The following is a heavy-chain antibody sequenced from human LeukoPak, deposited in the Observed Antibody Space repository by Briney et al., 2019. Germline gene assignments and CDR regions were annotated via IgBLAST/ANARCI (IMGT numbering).Heavy chain of an antibody. D-gene: IGHD1-26*01. J-gene: IGHJ4*02. CDR2: IYYSGST. V-gene: IGHV4-39*05. CDR1: GGSISSSSYY. Sequence: SETPSLTCTVSGGSISSSSYYWGWIRQPPGKGLEWIGSIYYSGSTYYNPSLKSRVTISVDTSKNQFSLKLSSVTAADTAVYYCALRVGATRDYWGQGTLVTVSS. CDR3: ALRVGATRDY.